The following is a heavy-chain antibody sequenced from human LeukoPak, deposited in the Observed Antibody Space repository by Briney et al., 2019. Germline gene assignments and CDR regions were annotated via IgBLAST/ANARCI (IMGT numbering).Heavy chain of an antibody. Sequence: ASVKVSCKASGYTFNTCGITWVRQARGQGLEWMGWISPYNGKTKYAQKVQGRVTMTTDTSTSTVYMELRSLRSDDTAVYYCARDLGKGAAGTSWFDAWGQGTLVTVSS. CDR2: ISPYNGKT. D-gene: IGHD6-13*01. CDR1: GYTFNTCG. CDR3: ARDLGKGAAGTSWFDA. V-gene: IGHV1-18*01. J-gene: IGHJ5*02.